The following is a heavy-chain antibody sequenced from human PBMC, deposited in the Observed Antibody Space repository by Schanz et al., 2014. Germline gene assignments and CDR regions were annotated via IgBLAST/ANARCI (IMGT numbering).Heavy chain of an antibody. V-gene: IGHV3-74*01. Sequence: SCAASGFTFSGYLMHCVRQVPGKVLVCVSRIESDVRTTTYADSVKGRFTISRDNAKNTLYLQMNRQRVEDTAVYHCGRHSYLGSRYSQIDMD. J-gene: IGHJ6*01. CDR1: GFTFSGYL. CDR2: IESDVRTT. CDR3: GRHSYLGSRYSQIDMD. D-gene: IGHD3-3*01.